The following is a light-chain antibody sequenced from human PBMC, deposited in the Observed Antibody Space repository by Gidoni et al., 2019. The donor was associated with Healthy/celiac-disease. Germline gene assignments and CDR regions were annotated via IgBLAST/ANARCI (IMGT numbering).Light chain of an antibody. CDR1: SSNIGAGYD. J-gene: IGLJ2*01. V-gene: IGLV1-40*01. CDR3: QSYDSSLSGPL. CDR2: GNS. Sequence: HSVLTPPPSVSGAPGQRVTISCTGSSSNIGAGYDVHWYQQLPGTAPKLLIYGNSNRPSGVPDRFSGSKSGTSASLAITGLQAEDEADYYCQSYDSSLSGPLFGGGTKLTVL.